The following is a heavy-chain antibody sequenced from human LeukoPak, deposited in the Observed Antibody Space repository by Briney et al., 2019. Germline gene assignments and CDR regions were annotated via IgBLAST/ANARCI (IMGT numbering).Heavy chain of an antibody. Sequence: ASVKVSCKASGYTFTSYGISWVRQAPGQGLEWMGWISAYNGNTNYAQKLQGRVTMTTDTSTSTAYMELRSLRSDDTAVYYCARDVYCSSTNCYGAEYFQHWGQGTLVTVSS. V-gene: IGHV1-18*01. CDR2: ISAYNGNT. CDR3: ARDVYCSSTNCYGAEYFQH. J-gene: IGHJ1*01. CDR1: GYTFTSYG. D-gene: IGHD2-2*01.